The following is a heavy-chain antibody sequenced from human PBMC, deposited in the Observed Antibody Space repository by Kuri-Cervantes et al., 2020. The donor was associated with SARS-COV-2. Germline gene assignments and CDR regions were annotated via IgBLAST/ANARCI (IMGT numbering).Heavy chain of an antibody. CDR3: ARSFSSWYPDY. V-gene: IGHV4-30-2*01. CDR1: GGSISSGGYY. D-gene: IGHD6-13*01. J-gene: IGHJ4*02. CDR2: IYHSGST. Sequence: LRLSCTVSGGSISSGGYYWSWIRQPPGKGLEWIGYIYHSGSTYYNPSLKGRVTISVDRSKNQFSLKLSSVTAADTAVYYCARSFSSWYPDYWGQGTLVTVSS.